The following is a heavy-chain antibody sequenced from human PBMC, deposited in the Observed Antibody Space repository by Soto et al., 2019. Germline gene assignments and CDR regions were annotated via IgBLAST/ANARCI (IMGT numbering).Heavy chain of an antibody. V-gene: IGHV5-10-1*01. CDR2: IDPSDSYT. D-gene: IGHD3-16*01. CDR3: AGPGGDGARGHYFEY. J-gene: IGHJ4*02. CDR1: GYSFTSYW. Sequence: EVQLVQSGAEVKKPGESLRISCKGSGYSFTSYWISWVRQMPGKGLEWMGRIDPSDSYTNYSPSFQGHVTISADKSSSTAYLQGSSLEASDTARYYRAGPGGDGARGHYFEYWGPGTLVTASS.